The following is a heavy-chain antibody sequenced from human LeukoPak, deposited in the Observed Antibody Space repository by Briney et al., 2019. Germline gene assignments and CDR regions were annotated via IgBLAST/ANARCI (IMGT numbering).Heavy chain of an antibody. D-gene: IGHD4-17*01. CDR1: GGSISSSSYY. CDR3: ARLTAGVDYGDFSYFDY. CDR2: IYYSGST. Sequence: SETLSLTCTVSGGSISSSSYYWGWTRQPPGKGLEWIGSIYYSGSTYYNPSLKSRVTISVDTSKNQFSLKLSSVTAADTAVYYCARLTAGVDYGDFSYFDYWGQGTLVTVSS. V-gene: IGHV4-39*01. J-gene: IGHJ4*02.